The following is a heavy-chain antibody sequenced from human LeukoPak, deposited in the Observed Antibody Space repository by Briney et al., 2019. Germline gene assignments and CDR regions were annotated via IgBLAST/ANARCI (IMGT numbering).Heavy chain of an antibody. CDR1: RFSFSSYW. V-gene: IGHV3-74*01. J-gene: IGHJ5*02. CDR2: VNNDGRET. CDR3: ARGTGGLDP. D-gene: IGHD3/OR15-3a*01. Sequence: GGSLRLSCTASRFSFSSYWMHWVRQAPGKGLVWVSYVNNDGRETAHADSVKGRFTISRDNARNTVFLQMNSLRADDTAVYYCARGTGGLDPWGQGTLVIVSS.